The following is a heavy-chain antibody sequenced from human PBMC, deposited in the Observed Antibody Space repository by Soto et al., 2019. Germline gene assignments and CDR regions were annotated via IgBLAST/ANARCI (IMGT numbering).Heavy chain of an antibody. V-gene: IGHV3-11*01. CDR3: ATCCTLASVNCYSGY. Sequence: QVQLVESGGGLVKPGGSLRLSCAASGFTFSDYYMSWIRQAPGKGLEWVSYISSSGDTDYAGSVKGRFTSSRDNAKNYLSLQLNSLRGEGAAVYYCATCCTLASVNCYSGYWGQGTLVTVSS. CDR2: ISSSGDT. J-gene: IGHJ4*02. CDR1: GFTFSDYY. D-gene: IGHD1-26*01.